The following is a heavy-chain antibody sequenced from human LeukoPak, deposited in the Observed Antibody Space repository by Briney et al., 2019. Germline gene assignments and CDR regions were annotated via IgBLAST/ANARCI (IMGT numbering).Heavy chain of an antibody. V-gene: IGHV3-48*04. CDR3: ASLIAAAGDQDFDY. CDR1: GFTFSSYS. CDR2: ISSSSSTI. Sequence: GGSLRLSCAASGFTFSSYSMNWVRQAPGKGLEWVSYISSSSSTIYYADSVKGRFTISRDNAKNSLYLQMNSLRAEDTAVYYCASLIAAAGDQDFDYWGQGTLVTVSS. D-gene: IGHD6-13*01. J-gene: IGHJ4*02.